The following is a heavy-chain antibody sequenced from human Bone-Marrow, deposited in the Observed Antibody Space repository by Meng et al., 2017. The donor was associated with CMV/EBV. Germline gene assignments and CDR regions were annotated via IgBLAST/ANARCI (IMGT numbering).Heavy chain of an antibody. Sequence: GGSLRLSCAASGFTFTNAWMSWVRQAPGKGLEWVGRIKSKSDGGSTDYAAPVKGRFTISREDSENMLYLQINSLTNEDTAMYYCTTGRGGATYFNYWGQGTLVTVSS. CDR3: TTGRGGATYFNY. CDR1: GFTFTNAW. J-gene: IGHJ4*02. D-gene: IGHD1-26*01. V-gene: IGHV3-15*05. CDR2: IKSKSDGGST.